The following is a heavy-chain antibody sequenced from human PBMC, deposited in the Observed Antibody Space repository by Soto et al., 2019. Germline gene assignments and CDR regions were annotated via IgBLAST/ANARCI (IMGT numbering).Heavy chain of an antibody. CDR3: ASGYRTWEIHGMDV. D-gene: IGHD5-18*01. Sequence: LRLSCAPSGFTFSDYYMSWIRQAPGKGLEWVSYISSSGSTIYYADSVKGRFTISRDNAKNSLYLQMNSLRAEDTAVYYCASGYRTWEIHGMDVWGQGTTVTVSS. V-gene: IGHV3-11*01. J-gene: IGHJ6*02. CDR1: GFTFSDYY. CDR2: ISSSGSTI.